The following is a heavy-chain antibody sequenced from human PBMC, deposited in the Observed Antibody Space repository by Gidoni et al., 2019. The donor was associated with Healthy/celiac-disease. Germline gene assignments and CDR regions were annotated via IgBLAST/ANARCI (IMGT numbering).Heavy chain of an antibody. V-gene: IGHV4-39*01. J-gene: IGHJ3*02. CDR2: ST. D-gene: IGHD3-3*01. CDR3: ARHGDTICGVVMWAFDI. Sequence: STYYNPCLKGRVTISVDTSKNQFSLKLSSVTAADTAVYYCARHGDTICGVVMWAFDIWGQGTMVTVSS.